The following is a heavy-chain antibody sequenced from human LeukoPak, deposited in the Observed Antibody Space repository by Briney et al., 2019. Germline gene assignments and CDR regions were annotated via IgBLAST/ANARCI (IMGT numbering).Heavy chain of an antibody. D-gene: IGHD1-26*01. CDR2: IYPGDSDT. CDR1: GYSFTSYW. CDR3: ARLSYSGSYVDAFDI. Sequence: GESLKISCKGSGYSFTSYWIGWVRQMPGKGLEWMGIIYPGDSDTRYSPSFQGQVTISADKSISTAYLQWSSLKASDTAMYYCARLSYSGSYVDAFDIWGQGTMVTVSS. V-gene: IGHV5-51*01. J-gene: IGHJ3*02.